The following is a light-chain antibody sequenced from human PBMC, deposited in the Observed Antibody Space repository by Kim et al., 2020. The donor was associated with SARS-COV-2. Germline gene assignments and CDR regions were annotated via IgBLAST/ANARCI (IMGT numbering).Light chain of an antibody. CDR1: QNIHIY. CDR2: ATS. CDR3: QQSYIPPYT. V-gene: IGKV1-39*01. Sequence: SASVRDRITITCLASQNIHIYFKWYQQKSGKASHLLNYATSTLESGVPSWFSGSRSGTTLTFTINTLRPDDFATYYCQQSYIPPYTFGQGAKLEI. J-gene: IGKJ2*01.